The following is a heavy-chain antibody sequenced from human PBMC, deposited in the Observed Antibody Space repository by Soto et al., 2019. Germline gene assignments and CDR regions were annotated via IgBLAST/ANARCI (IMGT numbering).Heavy chain of an antibody. Sequence: SVKVSCKASGGTLSSYAISWARQAPGQGLEWMGGIIPIFGTANYAQKFQGRVTITADESTSTAYMELSSLRSEDTAVYYCARDEVYYDSSGYGNAFDIWGQGTMVTVSS. CDR2: IIPIFGTA. J-gene: IGHJ3*02. V-gene: IGHV1-69*13. CDR3: ARDEVYYDSSGYGNAFDI. D-gene: IGHD3-22*01. CDR1: GGTLSSYA.